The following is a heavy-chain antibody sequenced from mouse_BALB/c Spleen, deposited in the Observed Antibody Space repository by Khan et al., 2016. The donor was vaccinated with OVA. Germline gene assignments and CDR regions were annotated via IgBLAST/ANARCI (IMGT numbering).Heavy chain of an antibody. CDR1: GYSITSDYA. D-gene: IGHD1-1*01. V-gene: IGHV3-2*02. CDR2: ISYSGRT. CDR3: ARSVTMTTVVATDFDY. Sequence: EVQLQESGPGLVKPSQSLSLTCTVTGYSITSDYAWNWIRQFPGNKLEWLGYISYSGRTSYNPYLKSRISITRDTSKNQFFLQLNSVTTEDTATYYCARSVTMTTVVATDFDYWGQGTTLTVSS. J-gene: IGHJ2*01.